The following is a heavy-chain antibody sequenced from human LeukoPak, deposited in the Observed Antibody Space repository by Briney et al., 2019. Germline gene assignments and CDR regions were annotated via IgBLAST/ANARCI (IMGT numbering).Heavy chain of an antibody. D-gene: IGHD4-11*01. CDR2: ISSTGTYI. V-gene: IGHV3-21*01. CDR1: GFPFSGYT. Sequence: GGSLRLSCAASGFPFSGYTMTWVRQAPGKGLEWVSSISSTGTYIYYAASQKGRFTISRDNAKNSLFLQMDSLRAEDTAVYYCARVGTETTSYYYYYMDVWGKGTTVTVSS. CDR3: ARVGTETTSYYYYYMDV. J-gene: IGHJ6*03.